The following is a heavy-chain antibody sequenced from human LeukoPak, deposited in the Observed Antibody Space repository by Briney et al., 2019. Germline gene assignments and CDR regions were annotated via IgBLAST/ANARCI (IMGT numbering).Heavy chain of an antibody. Sequence: SETLSLTCAVYGGSFSGYYWSWIRQPPGKGLEWIGETNHSGSTNYNPSLKSRVTISVDTSKNQFSLKLSSVTAADTAVYYCATTATLNHWGGRAFDIWGQGTMVTVSS. CDR3: ATTATLNHWGGRAFDI. J-gene: IGHJ3*02. CDR1: GGSFSGYY. V-gene: IGHV4-34*01. D-gene: IGHD7-27*01. CDR2: TNHSGST.